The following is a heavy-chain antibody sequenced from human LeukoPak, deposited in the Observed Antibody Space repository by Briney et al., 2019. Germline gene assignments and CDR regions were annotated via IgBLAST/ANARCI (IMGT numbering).Heavy chain of an antibody. Sequence: GGSLRLSCAASGFTFSSYAMSWVHQAPGKGLEWVSAISGSGGSTYYADSVKGRFTISRDNSKNTLYLRMNSLRAEDTAVYYCAKDSLDSGSYFEFDYWGQGTLVTVSS. V-gene: IGHV3-23*01. CDR2: ISGSGGST. D-gene: IGHD1-26*01. J-gene: IGHJ4*02. CDR1: GFTFSSYA. CDR3: AKDSLDSGSYFEFDY.